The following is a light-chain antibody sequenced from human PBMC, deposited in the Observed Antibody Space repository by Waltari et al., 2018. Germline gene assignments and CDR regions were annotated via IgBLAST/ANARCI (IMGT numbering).Light chain of an antibody. Sequence: EIVLTQSPGTLPLSPGERATLSCRASQSVGKNYLAWYQQKPGQAPRLLVYDASSRATGIPDRVSGSGSRTDFTLTIRRLEPEDFAVYYCQQYATSPVTFGLGTRLEIK. V-gene: IGKV3-20*01. CDR1: QSVGKNY. CDR3: QQYATSPVT. J-gene: IGKJ5*01. CDR2: DAS.